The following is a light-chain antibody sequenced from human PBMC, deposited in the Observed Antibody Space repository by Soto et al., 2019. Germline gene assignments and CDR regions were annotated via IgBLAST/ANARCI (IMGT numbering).Light chain of an antibody. V-gene: IGKV2-30*02. Sequence: DVVLTQSPLSLSVTLGQPASISCGSSRSLVHSDGNIYLIWFQQRPGQSPRRLIYQVSNRDSGVPERFSGSGSVTDFTLKIRRVEAEDVGVYYCLQATHWPHTFGQGTKVDIK. CDR2: QVS. J-gene: IGKJ2*01. CDR1: RSLVHSDGNIY. CDR3: LQATHWPHT.